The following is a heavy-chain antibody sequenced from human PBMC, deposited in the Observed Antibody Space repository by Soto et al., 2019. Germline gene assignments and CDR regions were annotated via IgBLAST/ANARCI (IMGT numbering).Heavy chain of an antibody. CDR1: GGTFSSYA. J-gene: IGHJ6*02. CDR2: IIPIFGTA. Sequence: QVQLVQSGAEVKKPGSSVKVSCKASGGTFSSYAISWVRQAPGQGLEWMGGIIPIFGTANYAQKFQGRVTITADKSTSTAYMELSRLRSEDTAVYYCARALTAMVTGYYGMDVWGQGPTVTVSS. D-gene: IGHD5-18*01. CDR3: ARALTAMVTGYYGMDV. V-gene: IGHV1-69*06.